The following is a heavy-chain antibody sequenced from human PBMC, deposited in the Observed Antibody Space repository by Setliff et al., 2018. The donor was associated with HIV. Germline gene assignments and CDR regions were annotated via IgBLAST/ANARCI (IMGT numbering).Heavy chain of an antibody. CDR3: ARDRGVYCRSTNCYSPVDAFDI. V-gene: IGHV1-8*01. CDR2: MNPKSGNT. D-gene: IGHD2-2*01. CDR1: GYNFTSHD. Sequence: GASVKVSCKASGYNFTSHDINWVRQAPGQGLEWMGWMNPKSGNTGYARKFQGRVTMTTDESTGTTYMELSSLRSEDTAVYYCARDRGVYCRSTNCYSPVDAFDIWGQGTMVTVSS. J-gene: IGHJ3*02.